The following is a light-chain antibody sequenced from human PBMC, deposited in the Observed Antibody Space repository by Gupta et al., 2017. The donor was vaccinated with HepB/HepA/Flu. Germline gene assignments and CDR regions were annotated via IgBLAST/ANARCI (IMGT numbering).Light chain of an antibody. CDR2: RSN. V-gene: IGLV1-47*01. J-gene: IGLJ3*02. Sequence: QSVLTQPPPVSGTPVQRVVISCSGSSSNIGTNFVYWYQHLPGAAPRPLIYRSNQRPSGVPERFSGSKSGTSASLAIGGLRSEDEADYYCVAWDDTLVGWLFGGGTRLTVL. CDR3: VAWDDTLVGWL. CDR1: SSNIGTNF.